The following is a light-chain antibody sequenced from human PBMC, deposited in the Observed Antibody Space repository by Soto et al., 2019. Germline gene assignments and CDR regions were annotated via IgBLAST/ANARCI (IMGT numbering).Light chain of an antibody. J-gene: IGLJ1*01. Sequence: QSVLTQPPSASGSPGQSVTISCTGTSSDVGGYNYASWYQQHPGKAPKLLIYEVTNRPSGVSDRFSGSKSGNTASLTISGLQAEDEANYYCNSYTTLSNRVFGTGTKVTVL. CDR1: SSDVGGYNY. CDR3: NSYTTLSNRV. V-gene: IGLV2-14*01. CDR2: EVT.